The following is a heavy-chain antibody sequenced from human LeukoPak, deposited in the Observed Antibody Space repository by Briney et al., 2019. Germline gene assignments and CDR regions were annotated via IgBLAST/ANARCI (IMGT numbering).Heavy chain of an antibody. CDR2: ISGSGGST. J-gene: IGHJ4*02. V-gene: IGHV3-23*01. CDR1: GFTFSSYA. Sequence: GGSLRLSCAASGFTFSSYAMSWVRQAPGKGLEWVSAISGSGGSTYYADSVKGRFTISRDNSKNTLYLQMNSLRAEDTAVYYCAKDLEYYDSSGHFDYWGQGTLVTFSS. CDR3: AKDLEYYDSSGHFDY. D-gene: IGHD3-22*01.